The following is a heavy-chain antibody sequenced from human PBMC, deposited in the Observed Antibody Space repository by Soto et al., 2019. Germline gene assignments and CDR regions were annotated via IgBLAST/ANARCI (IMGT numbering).Heavy chain of an antibody. D-gene: IGHD3-22*01. J-gene: IGHJ4*02. CDR1: GYTFTSYY. Sequence: ASVKVSCKASGYTFTSYYMHWVRQAPGQGLEWMGIISPSGGSTSYAQKFQGRVTMTRDTSTSTVYMELSSLRSEDTAVYYCARGPVPDYYDSSGYYLPFFDYWGQGTLVTVSS. V-gene: IGHV1-46*01. CDR2: ISPSGGST. CDR3: ARGPVPDYYDSSGYYLPFFDY.